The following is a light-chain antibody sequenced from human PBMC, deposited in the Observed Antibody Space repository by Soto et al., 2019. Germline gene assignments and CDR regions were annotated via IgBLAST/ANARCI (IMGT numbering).Light chain of an antibody. Sequence: DIQMTQSPSSVSASVGDRVTITCRASQAISTWLAWYQQKPGKAPKLLIYAASNLQTGVPSRFIGSGSGTDCTLTIGSLQPEDFATYYCQQANSFPRTFGQGTKVEIK. CDR1: QAISTW. CDR2: AAS. J-gene: IGKJ1*01. CDR3: QQANSFPRT. V-gene: IGKV1D-12*01.